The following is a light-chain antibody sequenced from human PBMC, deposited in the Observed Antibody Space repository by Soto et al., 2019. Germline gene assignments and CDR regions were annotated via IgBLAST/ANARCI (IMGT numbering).Light chain of an antibody. CDR1: GSNIGNHA. V-gene: IGLV1-36*01. Sequence: QSVLTQPPSVAGAPRQRVTISCSGSGSNIGNHAVNWYQQLPGKAPKLLIYYDDLVSSGVSDRFSGSKSGTSASLAISGLQSEDEADYYCSSYTSSSTLVFGGGTQLTVL. CDR3: SSYTSSSTLV. J-gene: IGLJ2*01. CDR2: YDD.